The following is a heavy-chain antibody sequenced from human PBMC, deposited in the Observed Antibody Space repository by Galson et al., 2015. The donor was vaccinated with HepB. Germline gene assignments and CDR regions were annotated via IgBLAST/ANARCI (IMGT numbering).Heavy chain of an antibody. D-gene: IGHD6-13*01. J-gene: IGHJ3*02. CDR3: ARDENTVAAAGISWVPPMLGDI. V-gene: IGHV1-2*02. CDR1: GYTFTGYY. Sequence: SVKVSCKASGYTFTGYYMHWVRQAPGQGLEWMGWINPNSGGTNYAQKFQGRVTMTRDTSISTAYMELSRLRSDDTAVYYCARDENTVAAAGISWVPPMLGDIWGQGTMVTVSS. CDR2: INPNSGGT.